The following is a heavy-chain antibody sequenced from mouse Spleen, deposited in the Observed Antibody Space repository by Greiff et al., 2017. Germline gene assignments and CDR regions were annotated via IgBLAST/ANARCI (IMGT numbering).Heavy chain of an antibody. CDR3: ARNRDDGYSYYFDY. Sequence: VKVVESGPGLVQPSQSLSITCTVSGFSLTSYGVHWVRQSPGKGLEWLGVIWSGGSTDYNAAFISRLSISKDNSKSQVFFKMNSLQADDTAIYYCARNRDDGYSYYFDYWGQGTTLTVSS. J-gene: IGHJ2*01. D-gene: IGHD2-3*01. CDR1: GFSLTSYG. V-gene: IGHV2-2*01. CDR2: IWSGGST.